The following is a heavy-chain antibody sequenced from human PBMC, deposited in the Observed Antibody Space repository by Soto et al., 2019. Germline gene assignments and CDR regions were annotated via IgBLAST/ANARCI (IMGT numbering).Heavy chain of an antibody. CDR2: IYWDDDK. D-gene: IGHD3-16*02. V-gene: IGHV2-5*02. CDR1: GFSLSSRPVG. CDR3: AHLMITYGGVIADDAFDT. J-gene: IGHJ3*02. Sequence: QITLKESGPTLVEPTQTLTLTCTFSGFSLSSRPVGVGWIRQPPGKALEWLAVIYWDDDKRYSPSLKSSLTISKDTSKNLVFLIMTNMDPVDTATYYCAHLMITYGGVIADDAFDTWGQGTMVTVSS.